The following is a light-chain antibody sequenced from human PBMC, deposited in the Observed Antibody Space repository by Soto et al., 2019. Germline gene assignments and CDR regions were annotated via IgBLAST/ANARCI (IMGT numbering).Light chain of an antibody. CDR3: QQRNIWPPVT. J-gene: IGKJ5*01. CDR1: QRISSN. Sequence: EILMTQSQATLSFSPGERATLSCRASQRISSNVAWYQQKPGQAPRLLIYGAFNRATGIPARFSGSGSGTDFTLTISSLEPEDSAIYYCQQRNIWPPVTFGQGTRLEIK. V-gene: IGKV3-11*01. CDR2: GAF.